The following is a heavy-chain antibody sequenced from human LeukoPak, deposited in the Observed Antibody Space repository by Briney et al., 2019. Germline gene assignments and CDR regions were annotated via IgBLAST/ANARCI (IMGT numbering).Heavy chain of an antibody. V-gene: IGHV1-69*04. J-gene: IGHJ4*02. CDR3: ARDDADSAYADGDY. D-gene: IGHD5-12*01. CDR2: IIPLLGIA. CDR1: GGIFSSYT. Sequence: SVKVSCKASGGIFSSYTISWVRQAPGQGLEWMGRIIPLLGIANYAQKFQGRVTIIADKSTSTAYMELSSLRSEDTAVYYCARDDADSAYADGDYWGQGTLVTVSS.